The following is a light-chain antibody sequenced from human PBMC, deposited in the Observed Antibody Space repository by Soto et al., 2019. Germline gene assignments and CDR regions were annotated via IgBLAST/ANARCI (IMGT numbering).Light chain of an antibody. J-gene: IGKJ4*01. V-gene: IGKV1-5*01. Sequence: DIQMTQSPSTLSAFMLDRVTITFLASQSISNWLAWYQQKPGKAPKLLICDASSLESGVPQRFSGSGSGTEFTLTISSLQTEDSATYYCQQLSLYPLTFGGGTKVDIK. CDR2: DAS. CDR1: QSISNW. CDR3: QQLSLYPLT.